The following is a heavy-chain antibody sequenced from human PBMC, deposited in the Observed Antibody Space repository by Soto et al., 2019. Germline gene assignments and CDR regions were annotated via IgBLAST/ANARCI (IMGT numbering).Heavy chain of an antibody. CDR3: VRTRGGEADFDY. V-gene: IGHV3-72*01. CDR1: GFTFRDHY. J-gene: IGHJ4*02. Sequence: EVQLVESGGGLVQPGGSLRLSCAASGFTFRDHYMDWVRQAPGKGLEWVARSRNKANSYTTEYAASVKGRFTISRDESKTSLYLQMNSLKTEDTAVYYCVRTRGGEADFDYWGQGTLVTVSP. D-gene: IGHD3-16*01. CDR2: SRNKANSYTT.